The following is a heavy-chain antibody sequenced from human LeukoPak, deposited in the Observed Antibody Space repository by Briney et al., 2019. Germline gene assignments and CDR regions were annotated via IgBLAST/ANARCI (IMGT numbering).Heavy chain of an antibody. CDR1: GGTFSSYA. V-gene: IGHV1-69*05. J-gene: IGHJ2*01. Sequence: SVKVSCKASGGTFSSYAISWVRQAPGQGLEWMGGIIPIFGTANYAQKFQGRVTITTDESTSTAYMELSSLRSEDTAVYYCASGRLVEPAAIGFENWYFDLWGRGTLVTVSS. D-gene: IGHD2-2*02. CDR2: IIPIFGTA. CDR3: ASGRLVEPAAIGFENWYFDL.